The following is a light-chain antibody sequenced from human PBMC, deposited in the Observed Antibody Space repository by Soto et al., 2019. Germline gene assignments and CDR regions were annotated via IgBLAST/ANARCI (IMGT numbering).Light chain of an antibody. CDR3: SSFAGSNVV. CDR1: SSDVGGYNY. CDR2: EVS. Sequence: QSVLTQPPSASGSPGQSVTISCTGTSSDVGGYNYVSWYQQHPGKAPKLMISEVSKRPSGVPDRFSGSKSGNTASLTVSGLQAEDEADYYCSSFAGSNVVFGGGTQLTVL. V-gene: IGLV2-8*01. J-gene: IGLJ2*01.